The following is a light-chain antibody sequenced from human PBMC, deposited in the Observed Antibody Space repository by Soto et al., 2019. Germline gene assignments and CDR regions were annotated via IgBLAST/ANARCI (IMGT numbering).Light chain of an antibody. CDR1: QSISTY. J-gene: IGKJ2*02. Sequence: DIQMNQSPSSLSASVGDRVTISCRASQSISTYLNWYQQKPGKAPKFLIYSASSLQSGVPSRFSGSGSGTDFTLTISSLQPEDFATYYCQQSYSTPCTFGQGTKVDIK. CDR3: QQSYSTPCT. V-gene: IGKV1-39*01. CDR2: SAS.